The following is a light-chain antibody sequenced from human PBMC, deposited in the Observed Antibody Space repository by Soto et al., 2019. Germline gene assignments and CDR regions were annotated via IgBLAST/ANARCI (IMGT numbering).Light chain of an antibody. V-gene: IGLV2-14*01. Sequence: SALTQPASVSGSPGQSITISCTGTSSDGGDYNYVSWYQQHPGKAPKLMIYEVSNRPSGVSNRFSGSKSGNTASLTISGLQAEDEADYYCSSYTSTLEVFGTGTKVTV. CDR2: EVS. J-gene: IGLJ1*01. CDR1: SSDGGDYNY. CDR3: SSYTSTLEV.